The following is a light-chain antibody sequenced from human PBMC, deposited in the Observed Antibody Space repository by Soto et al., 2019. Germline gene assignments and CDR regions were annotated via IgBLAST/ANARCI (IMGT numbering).Light chain of an antibody. J-gene: IGKJ1*01. Sequence: EIVLTQSPGTLSLSPGERATLSCRASQSLYNTFLAWYQQKPGHAPRLLIYAASSRATGIPDRFSGSGSVNGSGPDFTLTIVRLEPEDFAVYYCQQYRTFPRTFGQGTKVEIK. CDR3: QQYRTFPRT. V-gene: IGKV3-20*01. CDR1: QSLYNTF. CDR2: AAS.